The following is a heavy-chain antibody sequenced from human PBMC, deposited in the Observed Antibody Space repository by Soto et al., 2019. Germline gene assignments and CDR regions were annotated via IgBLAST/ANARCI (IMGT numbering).Heavy chain of an antibody. D-gene: IGHD3-16*01. V-gene: IGHV2-5*02. J-gene: IGHJ4*02. Sequence: QITLKESGPALVKPTQTLTLTCSFSGFSLTTSGVGVGWIRQPPGKALEWLALIYGDDDKRYNSSLKSRLTINKDTAKNHVVLTMSNMDPVDTGIYYCAHAVGLGGLVDYWGQGTLVTVSS. CDR2: IYGDDDK. CDR3: AHAVGLGGLVDY. CDR1: GFSLTTSGVG.